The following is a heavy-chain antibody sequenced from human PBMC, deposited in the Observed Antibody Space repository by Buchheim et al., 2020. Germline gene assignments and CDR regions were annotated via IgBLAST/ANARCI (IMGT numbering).Heavy chain of an antibody. CDR3: ARAGAVVVVVAATTGNWFDP. D-gene: IGHD2-15*01. V-gene: IGHV3-30*04. J-gene: IGHJ5*02. CDR1: GFTFSSYA. CDR2: ISDDGSNK. Sequence: QVQLVESGGGVVQPGRSLRLSCAASGFTFSSYAMHWVRQAPGKGLEWVAVISDDGSNKYYADSVKGRFTISRDNSKNTLYLQMNSLRAEDTAVYYCARAGAVVVVVAATTGNWFDPWGQGTL.